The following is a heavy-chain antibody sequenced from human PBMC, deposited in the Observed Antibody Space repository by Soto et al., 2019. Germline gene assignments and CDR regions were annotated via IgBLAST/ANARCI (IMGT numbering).Heavy chain of an antibody. CDR3: ARDPYGDYSPSEYFQH. D-gene: IGHD4-17*01. CDR2: NIPIFGTA. Sequence: QVQLVQSGAEVKKPGSSVKVSCKASGGTFSSYAISWVRQAPGQGLEWMGGNIPIFGTANYAQKFQGRVTITADESTSTAYMDLSSLRSEDTAVYYCARDPYGDYSPSEYFQHWGQGTLVTVSS. J-gene: IGHJ1*01. V-gene: IGHV1-69*12. CDR1: GGTFSSYA.